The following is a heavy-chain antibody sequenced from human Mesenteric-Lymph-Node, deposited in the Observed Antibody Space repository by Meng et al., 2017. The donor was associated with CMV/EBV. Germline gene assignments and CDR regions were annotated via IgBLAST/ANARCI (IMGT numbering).Heavy chain of an antibody. V-gene: IGHV3-30*14. CDR3: ARNRRNCNSVSCYGYYGMDV. J-gene: IGHJ6*02. D-gene: IGHD2-2*01. Sequence: GESLKISCAASGFTLTSQAIHWVRQAPGKGLEWVAVMSFLGGGEYCADSVKGRFTISRDSSTNTLYLQIDSLRAEDTAVYFCARNRRNCNSVSCYGYYGMDVWGQGTTVTVSS. CDR2: MSFLGGGE. CDR1: GFTLTSQA.